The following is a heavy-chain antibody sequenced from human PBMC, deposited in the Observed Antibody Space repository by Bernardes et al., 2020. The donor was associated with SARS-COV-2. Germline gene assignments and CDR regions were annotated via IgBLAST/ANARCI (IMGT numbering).Heavy chain of an antibody. D-gene: IGHD1-26*01. V-gene: IGHV4-61*09. J-gene: IGHJ2*01. Sequence: SETLSLTCTVSGGSISSGGYYWSWIRQPAGKGLEWIGHIFANGNAYYTPSLKSRVTISIDTSKNEFSLRLSSVTAADTAVYYCTKDEWVGANLLWGRGTLVSVSS. CDR3: TKDEWVGANLL. CDR1: GGSISSGGYY. CDR2: IFANGNA.